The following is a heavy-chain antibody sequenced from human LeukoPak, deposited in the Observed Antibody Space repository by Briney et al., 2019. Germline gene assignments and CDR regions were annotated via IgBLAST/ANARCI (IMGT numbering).Heavy chain of an antibody. CDR1: GGSISSSSYY. V-gene: IGHV4-39*01. Sequence: SETLSLTCTVSGGSISSSSYYWGWIRQPPGKGLEWIGSIYYSGSTYYNPSLKSRVTISVDTSKNQFSLKLSSVTAADTAVYYCATHDYGGNKSPSGYWGQGTLVTVSS. CDR2: IYYSGST. CDR3: ATHDYGGNKSPSGY. D-gene: IGHD4-23*01. J-gene: IGHJ4*02.